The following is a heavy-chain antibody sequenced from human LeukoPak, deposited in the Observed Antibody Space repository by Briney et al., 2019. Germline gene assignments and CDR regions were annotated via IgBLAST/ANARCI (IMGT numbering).Heavy chain of an antibody. D-gene: IGHD4-11*01. CDR1: GFAFNNYA. V-gene: IGHV3-23*01. CDR2: ISGSGGTT. Sequence: PGGSLRLSCAASGFAFNNYAISWVRQAPGKGLEWVSVISGSGGTTFYAGPVKGRFTITRDNSSNTLYLQMNSLRVGDTAIYYCAKGRTVLNDALDVWGQGTMVTVSS. CDR3: AKGRTVLNDALDV. J-gene: IGHJ3*01.